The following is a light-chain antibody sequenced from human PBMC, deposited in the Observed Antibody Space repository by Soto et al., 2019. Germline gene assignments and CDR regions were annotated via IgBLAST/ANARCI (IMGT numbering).Light chain of an antibody. Sequence: EIVLTQSPATPSLSPGERATLSCRASQSVTNYLAWYQQKPGQPPRLLIFDASNRATAIPARFSGSGSGTDFTLTISSLEPGDFAVYYCQQCISWPPTFGQGTRLEI. V-gene: IGKV3-11*01. CDR3: QQCISWPPT. J-gene: IGKJ5*01. CDR1: QSVTNY. CDR2: DAS.